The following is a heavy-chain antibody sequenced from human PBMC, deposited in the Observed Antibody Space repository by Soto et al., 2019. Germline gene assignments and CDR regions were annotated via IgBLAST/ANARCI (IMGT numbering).Heavy chain of an antibody. Sequence: PSETLSLTCAVYGGSFSGYYWSWIRQPPGKGLEWIGEINHSGSTNYNPSLKSRVTISVDTSKNQFSLKLSSVTAADTAVYYCARGQYYSPYYYYYGMDVWGQGTTVTVSS. CDR1: GGSFSGYY. D-gene: IGHD4-4*01. V-gene: IGHV4-34*01. CDR2: INHSGST. J-gene: IGHJ6*02. CDR3: ARGQYYSPYYYYYGMDV.